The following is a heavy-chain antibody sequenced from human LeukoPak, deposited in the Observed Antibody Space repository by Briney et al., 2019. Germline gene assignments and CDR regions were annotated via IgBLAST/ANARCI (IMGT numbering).Heavy chain of an antibody. V-gene: IGHV4-4*07. D-gene: IGHD6-19*01. Sequence: PSETLSLTCTVSGGSISSYYWSWIRQPAGKGLEWIGRIYISGSTNYNPSLKSRVTMSVDTSKNQFSLKLSSVTAADTAMYYCARGTLYRGWSYYLDFWGQGSQVTVSS. CDR1: GGSISSYY. CDR3: ARGTLYRGWSYYLDF. CDR2: IYISGST. J-gene: IGHJ4*02.